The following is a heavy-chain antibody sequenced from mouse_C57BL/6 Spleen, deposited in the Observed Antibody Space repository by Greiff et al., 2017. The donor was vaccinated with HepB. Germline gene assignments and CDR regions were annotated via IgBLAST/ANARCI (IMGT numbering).Heavy chain of an antibody. Sequence: VQLQQSGPELVKPGASVKIPCKASGYTFTDYNMDWVKQSHGKSLEWIGDINPNNGGTIYNQKFKGKATLTVDKSSSTAYMELRSLTSEDTAVYYCARNYGSSYDNWYFDVWGTGTTVTVSS. J-gene: IGHJ1*03. V-gene: IGHV1-18*01. D-gene: IGHD1-1*01. CDR1: GYTFTDYN. CDR3: ARNYGSSYDNWYFDV. CDR2: INPNNGGT.